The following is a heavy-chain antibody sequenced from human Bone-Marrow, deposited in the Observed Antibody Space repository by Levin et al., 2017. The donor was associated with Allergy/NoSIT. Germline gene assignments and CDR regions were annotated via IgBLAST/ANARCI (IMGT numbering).Heavy chain of an antibody. CDR1: GFTFSSYA. V-gene: IGHV3-23*01. Sequence: QHGESLKISCAASGFTFSSYAMSWVRQAPGKGLEWVSAISGSGGSTYYADSVKGRFTISRDNSKNTLYLQMNSLRAEDTAVYYCASEGAAAGTSGAFDIWGQGTMVTVSS. CDR3: ASEGAAAGTSGAFDI. D-gene: IGHD6-13*01. J-gene: IGHJ3*02. CDR2: ISGSGGST.